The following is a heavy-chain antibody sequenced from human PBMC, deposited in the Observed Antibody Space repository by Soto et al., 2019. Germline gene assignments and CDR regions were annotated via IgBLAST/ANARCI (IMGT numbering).Heavy chain of an antibody. CDR2: IRSKANSYAT. V-gene: IGHV3-73*01. CDR1: GFPFSGSA. J-gene: IGHJ4*02. D-gene: IGHD2-15*01. CDR3: TRRDCSGGSCFFDY. Sequence: GGSLRLSCAASGFPFSGSAMHWVRQASGKGLEWVGRIRSKANSYATAYAASVKGRFTISRDDSKNTAYLQMNSLKTEDTAVYYCTRRDCSGGSCFFDYWGQGTLVTVSS.